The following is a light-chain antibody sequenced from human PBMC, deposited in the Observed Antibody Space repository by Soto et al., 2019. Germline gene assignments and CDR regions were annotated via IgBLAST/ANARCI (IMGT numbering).Light chain of an antibody. CDR3: SSDPSLSTLV. CDR1: TTDGGGYNF. J-gene: IGLJ1*01. V-gene: IGLV2-14*01. Sequence: QSALTQPAAVSGSLGQSITISCTGTTTDGGGYNFVSWYQHHPGKAPKIMIYEVSNRPSGVSNRFSGSKSGNTASLTISGLHYEDEADYYCSSDPSLSTLVFGTGTKLTVL. CDR2: EVS.